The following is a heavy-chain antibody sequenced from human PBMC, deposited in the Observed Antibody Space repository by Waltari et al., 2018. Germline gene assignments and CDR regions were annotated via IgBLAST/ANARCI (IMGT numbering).Heavy chain of an antibody. D-gene: IGHD6-6*01. Sequence: QVQLVESGGGVVQPGRSLRLSCAASGFTFSSYGMHWVRQAPGKGLEWVAVISYDGSNKYYADSVKGRFTISRDNSKNTLYLQMNSLRAEDTAVYYCAKAPWFSARPQWFDPWSQGTLVTVSS. CDR2: ISYDGSNK. CDR1: GFTFSSYG. V-gene: IGHV3-30*18. CDR3: AKAPWFSARPQWFDP. J-gene: IGHJ5*02.